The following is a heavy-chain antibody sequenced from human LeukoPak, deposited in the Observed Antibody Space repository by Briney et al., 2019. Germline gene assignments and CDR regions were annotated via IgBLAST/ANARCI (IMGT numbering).Heavy chain of an antibody. V-gene: IGHV4-4*09. Sequence: SETLSLTCTVSAGSVSGYYWTWIRQPPGKGLEWIGYIYTSGSTNYNPSLKSRVTISVDTSKNQFSLKLSSVTAADTAVYYCASTSCYTGCSPRGAFDIWGQGTMVTVSS. CDR3: ASTSCYTGCSPRGAFDI. J-gene: IGHJ3*02. D-gene: IGHD2-2*02. CDR2: IYTSGST. CDR1: AGSVSGYY.